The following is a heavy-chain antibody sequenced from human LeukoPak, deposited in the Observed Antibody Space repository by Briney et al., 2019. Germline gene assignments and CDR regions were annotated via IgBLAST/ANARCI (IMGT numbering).Heavy chain of an antibody. V-gene: IGHV4-30-2*06. CDR3: VRLVGGDIDY. J-gene: IGHJ4*02. CDR2: IFHSGST. CDR1: GVSVSSGGIS. Sequence: SETLSLTCAVSGVSVSSGGISWTWIRQSPGMGLEWIGYIFHSGSTYYNPSLKSRLTISLDTSKNQFSLKLNSVTPEDTAVYFCVRLVGGDIDYWGQGTLVTVSS. D-gene: IGHD5-12*01.